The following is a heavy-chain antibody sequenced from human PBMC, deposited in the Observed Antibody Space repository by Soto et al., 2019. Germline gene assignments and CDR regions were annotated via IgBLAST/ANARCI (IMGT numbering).Heavy chain of an antibody. J-gene: IGHJ4*02. D-gene: IGHD1-1*01. V-gene: IGHV3-74*01. CDR3: TRGPRSTSTGTGAF. CDR2: INDDGSST. CDR1: GFTFSMYW. Sequence: PGGSLRLSCAASGFTFSMYWMHWVXQVPGKGPEWVSRINDDGSSTNYADSVKGRFTISRDNAKNTLYLQMNDLRAEDTAVYYCTRGPRSTSTGTGAFWGQGTLVTVSS.